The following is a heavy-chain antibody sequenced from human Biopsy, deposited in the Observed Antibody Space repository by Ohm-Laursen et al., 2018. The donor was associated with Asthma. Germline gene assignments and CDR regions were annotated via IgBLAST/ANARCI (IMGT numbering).Heavy chain of an antibody. CDR2: ISSGSDYI. CDR1: GFNFSYYS. D-gene: IGHD3-3*01. V-gene: IGHV3-21*01. J-gene: IGHJ1*01. CDR3: ARTFHFWSPYHAEHYQL. Sequence: SLRLSCTASGFNFSYYSMIWVRQAPGAGLEGVAAISSGSDYIFYADSVKGRFTISRDNAKNSLYLQMNSLRAEDTAVYYCARTFHFWSPYHAEHYQLWGQGTLVTVSS.